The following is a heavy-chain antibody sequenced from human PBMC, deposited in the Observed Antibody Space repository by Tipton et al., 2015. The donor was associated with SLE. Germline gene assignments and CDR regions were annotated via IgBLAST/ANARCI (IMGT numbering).Heavy chain of an antibody. Sequence: SLRLSCAASGFTFSSYWMSWIRQAPGKGLEWVSYINSSSSYTNYADSVKGRFTISRDNAKNSLYLQMNSLRAGDTAVYYCARGPLWSGFLWAFDIWGQGTMVTVSS. CDR3: ARGPLWSGFLWAFDI. CDR1: GFTFSSYW. D-gene: IGHD3-3*01. V-gene: IGHV3-11*06. J-gene: IGHJ3*02. CDR2: INSSSSYT.